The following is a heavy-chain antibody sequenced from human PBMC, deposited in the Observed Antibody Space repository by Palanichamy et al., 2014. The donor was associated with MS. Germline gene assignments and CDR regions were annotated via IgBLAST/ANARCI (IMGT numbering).Heavy chain of an antibody. D-gene: IGHD4-11*01. V-gene: IGHV1-69*04. J-gene: IGHJ5*02. CDR1: GGTFSSYA. CDR3: ARDRPDDYSNYEGWFDP. CDR2: IIPILGIA. Sequence: QVQLVQSGAEVKKPGSSVKVSCKASGGTFSSYAISWVRQAPGQGLEWMGRIIPILGIANYAQKFQGRVTITADKSTSTAYMELSSLRSEDTAVYYCARDRPDDYSNYEGWFDPWGQGTLVTVSS.